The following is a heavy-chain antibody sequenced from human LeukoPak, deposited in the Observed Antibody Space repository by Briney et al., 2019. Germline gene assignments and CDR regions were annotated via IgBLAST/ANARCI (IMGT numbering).Heavy chain of an antibody. CDR1: GFTLSKYG. V-gene: IGHV3-48*02. CDR3: AIYTEEMPAIR. J-gene: IGHJ4*02. Sequence: GGSLRLSCAASGFTLSKYGMNWVRQAPGKGLEWLSYISSSGTTIYYADSVKGRFTTSRDNAKNSLYLQMSSLRDEDTAVYYCAIYTEEMPAIRWGQGTLVTVSS. D-gene: IGHD5-24*01. CDR2: ISSSGTTI.